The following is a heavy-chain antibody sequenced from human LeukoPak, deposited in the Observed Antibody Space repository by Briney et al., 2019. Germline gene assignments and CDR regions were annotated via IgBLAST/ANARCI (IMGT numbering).Heavy chain of an antibody. V-gene: IGHV4-34*01. Sequence: SETLSLTCAVYGGSFSGYYWSWIRQPPGKGLERIGEINHSGSTNYNPSLKSRVTISVDTSKNQFSLKLSSVTAADTAVYYCARVVWRDIVVVPAAPFDYWGQGTLVTVSS. CDR1: GGSFSGYY. CDR2: INHSGST. CDR3: ARVVWRDIVVVPAAPFDY. J-gene: IGHJ4*02. D-gene: IGHD2-2*01.